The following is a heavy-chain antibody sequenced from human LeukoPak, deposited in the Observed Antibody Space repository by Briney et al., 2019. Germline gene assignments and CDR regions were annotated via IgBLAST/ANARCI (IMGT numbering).Heavy chain of an antibody. CDR2: ISWNSGSI. J-gene: IGHJ3*02. CDR3: AKDLPPPGVYCSSTSCYRPLGAFDI. D-gene: IGHD2-2*01. Sequence: GGSLRLSCAASGFTFDAYAMHWVRQAPGKGLEWVSGISWNSGSIGYADSVKGRFTISRDNAKNSLYLQMNSLRAEDTAVYYCAKDLPPPGVYCSSTSCYRPLGAFDIWGQGTMVIVSS. V-gene: IGHV3-9*01. CDR1: GFTFDAYA.